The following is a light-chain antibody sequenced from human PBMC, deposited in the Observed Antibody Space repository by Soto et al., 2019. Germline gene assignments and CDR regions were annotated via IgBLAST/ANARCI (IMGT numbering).Light chain of an antibody. CDR1: SSDVGGYYY. J-gene: IGLJ2*01. CDR3: SSYRSSHTLL. CDR2: EVS. Sequence: QSVLTQPASVSGSPGQSITISCTGTSSDVGGYYYVSWYQHHPGKAPKLLIYEVSNRPSGVSNRFSGSKSGNTASLTISGLQAEDEADYFCSSYRSSHTLLFGGGTKVTVL. V-gene: IGLV2-14*01.